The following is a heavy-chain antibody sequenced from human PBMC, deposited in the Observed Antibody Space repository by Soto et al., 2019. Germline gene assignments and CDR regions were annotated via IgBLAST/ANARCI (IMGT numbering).Heavy chain of an antibody. CDR3: AREWSTSGDLDY. D-gene: IGHD3-10*01. Sequence: QVQLVESGGGVVQPGRSLRLSCAASGFTFSSHSIQWVRQAPGKGLEWVAVKYYADSVKGRFTISRDNSKNTAYLQMNSLRAEDTALFYCAREWSTSGDLDYWGQGTLVIVSS. V-gene: IGHV3-30*04. CDR1: GFTFSSHS. CDR2: K. J-gene: IGHJ4*02.